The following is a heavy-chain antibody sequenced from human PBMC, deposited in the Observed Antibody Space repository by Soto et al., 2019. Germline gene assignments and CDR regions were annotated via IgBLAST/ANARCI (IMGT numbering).Heavy chain of an antibody. CDR1: GGSFSGYY. CDR3: ARWPQLKPRFDY. Sequence: SETLSLTCAVYGGSFSGYYWDWLRQPPGKGLEWIGTTYYNGNAYYNPSLKSRVSMSVDTSKNQFSLKLSSVTAADTAVYYCARWPQLKPRFDYWGQGTLVTVSS. V-gene: IGHV4-34*01. D-gene: IGHD1-1*01. CDR2: TYYNGNA. J-gene: IGHJ4*02.